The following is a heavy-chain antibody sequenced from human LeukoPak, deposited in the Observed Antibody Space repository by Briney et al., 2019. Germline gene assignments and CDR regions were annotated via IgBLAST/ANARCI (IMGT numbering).Heavy chain of an antibody. CDR3: LRDLNWSLDQ. Sequence: GGSLRLSCAASGFTFSNYMMHWVRQAPGKGLVWVSRIKSDGITITYADSVKGRFTISRDNAKNTLYLQMNSLRAEDTAVYYCLRDLNWSLDQWGPGTLVTVSS. CDR1: GFTFSNYM. J-gene: IGHJ4*02. D-gene: IGHD1-20*01. V-gene: IGHV3-74*01. CDR2: IKSDGITI.